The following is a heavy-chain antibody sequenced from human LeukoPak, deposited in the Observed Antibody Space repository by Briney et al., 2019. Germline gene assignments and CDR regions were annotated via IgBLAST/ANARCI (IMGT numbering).Heavy chain of an antibody. CDR3: ARVTYYYGSGSYSDYYYYYMDV. J-gene: IGHJ6*03. CDR2: VYANGNT. CDR1: GGSISGYY. Sequence: SETLSLTCTVSGGSISGYYWSWIRQPAGKGLEWIGRVYANGNTNYNPPLKSRVTMSVDTSKNQFSLKLSSVTAADTAVYYCARVTYYYGSGSYSDYYYYYMDVWGKGTTVTVSS. V-gene: IGHV4-4*07. D-gene: IGHD3-10*01.